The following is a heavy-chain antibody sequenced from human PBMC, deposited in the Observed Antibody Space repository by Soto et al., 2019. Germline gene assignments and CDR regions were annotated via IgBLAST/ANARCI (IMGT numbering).Heavy chain of an antibody. D-gene: IGHD3-10*02. CDR3: ARDRAEMVTDYHPMFDL. CDR1: GCSFSSNS. CDR2: ISDSADRT. Sequence: GSLKLSCKASGCSFSSNSMGWRLQASGRGLDWVSSISDSADRTYYADSVRGRFTFSRDNAKDTLYLQLNSLGAADTAVFYCARDRAEMVTDYHPMFDLWVHG. V-gene: IGHV3-23*01. J-gene: IGHJ2*01.